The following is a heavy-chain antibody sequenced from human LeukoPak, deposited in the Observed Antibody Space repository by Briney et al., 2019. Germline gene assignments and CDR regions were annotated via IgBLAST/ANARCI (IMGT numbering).Heavy chain of an antibody. J-gene: IGHJ5*02. Sequence: PGGSLRLSCAASGLTLSDCYMSWIRQAPGKGLECVAYIYPGGGVIYYADSVKGRFTIFRDNTKNTLYLQINSLRVEDTAVYYCIVFGDSNHWGQGTLVTVSS. CDR1: GLTLSDCY. CDR2: IYPGGGVI. V-gene: IGHV3-11*01. CDR3: IVFGDSNH. D-gene: IGHD4-17*01.